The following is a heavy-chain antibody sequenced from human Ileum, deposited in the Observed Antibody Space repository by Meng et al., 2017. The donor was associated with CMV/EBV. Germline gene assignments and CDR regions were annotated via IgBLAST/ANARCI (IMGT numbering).Heavy chain of an antibody. CDR2: INWDGGST. CDR1: GFTFDDYG. Sequence: GESLKISCAASGFTFDDYGMSWVRQAPGKGLEWVSGINWDGGSTGYADSVKGRFNISRDNAKNSLYLQMSSLRAEDTALYYCARYSSSWYGSDVWGQGTTVTVSS. D-gene: IGHD6-13*01. CDR3: ARYSSSWYGSDV. V-gene: IGHV3-20*04. J-gene: IGHJ6*02.